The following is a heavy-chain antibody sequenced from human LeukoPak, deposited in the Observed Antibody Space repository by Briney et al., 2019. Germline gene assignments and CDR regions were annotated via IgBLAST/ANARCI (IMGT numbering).Heavy chain of an antibody. CDR3: VKDRSPGIAVAGTGYYFDY. D-gene: IGHD6-19*01. J-gene: IGHJ4*02. CDR1: GFTFRSYG. CDR2: ISYDGSNK. Sequence: GSLRLSCAASGFTFRSYGMHWVRQAPGKGLEWVAVISYDGSNKYQTDSVKGRFTISRDNSKNTLYLQMDSLGAEDTAVYYCVKDRSPGIAVAGTGYYFDYWGQGTLVTVSS. V-gene: IGHV3-30*18.